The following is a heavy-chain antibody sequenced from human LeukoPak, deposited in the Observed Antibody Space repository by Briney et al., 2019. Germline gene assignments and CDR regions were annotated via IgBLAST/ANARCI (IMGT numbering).Heavy chain of an antibody. J-gene: IGHJ5*02. CDR3: ARDFYASGFYFWFVP. CDR1: GGYTGSHY. Sequence: KSSETLSLTCTVSGGYTGSHYWSWIRQPAGKGLEWIGRISPSGTTHYNPSLGSRVTMSVDTSKNYFSLRLSSVTAADTAVYYCARDFYASGFYFWFVPWGQGMLVTVSS. D-gene: IGHD2/OR15-2a*01. CDR2: ISPSGTT. V-gene: IGHV4-4*07.